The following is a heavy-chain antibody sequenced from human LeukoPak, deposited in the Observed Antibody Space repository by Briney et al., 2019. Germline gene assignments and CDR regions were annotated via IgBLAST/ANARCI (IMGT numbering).Heavy chain of an antibody. J-gene: IGHJ4*02. CDR1: GFTFSGSA. CDR3: TRHVYDSSGYVDY. Sequence: GGSLRLSCAASGFTFSGSAMHWVRQASGKGLEWVGRIRSKANSYATAYAASVKGRFTISRDDSENTAYLQMNSLKTEDTAVYYCTRHVYDSSGYVDYWGQGTLVTVSS. CDR2: IRSKANSYAT. V-gene: IGHV3-73*01. D-gene: IGHD3-22*01.